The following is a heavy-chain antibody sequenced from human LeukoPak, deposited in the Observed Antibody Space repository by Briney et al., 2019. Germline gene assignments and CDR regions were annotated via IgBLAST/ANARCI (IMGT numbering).Heavy chain of an antibody. CDR3: ARHYYGSGGFGY. J-gene: IGHJ4*02. D-gene: IGHD3-10*01. V-gene: IGHV1-2*02. CDR2: INPNSDDA. CDR1: GYTFTGYY. Sequence: AASVKVSCKSSGYTFTGYYMHWVRQAPGQGLEWVGWINPNSDDANNAQKVQGRVNMTRDTSIRTAYMELSKLRSDDTAVYYCARHYYGSGGFGYWGQGTPVTVSS.